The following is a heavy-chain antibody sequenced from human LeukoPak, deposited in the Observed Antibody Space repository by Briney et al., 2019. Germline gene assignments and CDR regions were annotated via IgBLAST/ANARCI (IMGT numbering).Heavy chain of an antibody. CDR2: IWYDGRNE. CDR3: ARRVTTGSYFDL. D-gene: IGHD4-17*01. J-gene: IGHJ2*01. V-gene: IGHV3-33*01. CDR1: GFTFSSYA. Sequence: GGSLRLSCAASGFTFSSYAMHWVRQAPGKGLEWVAAIWYDGRNEYYADSVTGRLIISRDTSKNTLFLQMNSLRAEDTAVYYCARRVTTGSYFDLWGRGTLVTVSS.